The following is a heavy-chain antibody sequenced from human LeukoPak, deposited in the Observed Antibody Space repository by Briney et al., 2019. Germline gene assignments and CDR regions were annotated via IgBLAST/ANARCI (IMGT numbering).Heavy chain of an antibody. J-gene: IGHJ4*02. CDR1: GFPFSSYS. Sequence: GGSLRLSCAASGFPFSSYSINWVRRAPGKGLGGVSSIGGSGNYIHYADSVKGRFTISRDNAKNSLYLQMNSLRAEDTAVYYCARMGYSSSLTDYWGQGTLVTVSS. D-gene: IGHD6-6*01. V-gene: IGHV3-21*01. CDR3: ARMGYSSSLTDY. CDR2: IGGSGNYI.